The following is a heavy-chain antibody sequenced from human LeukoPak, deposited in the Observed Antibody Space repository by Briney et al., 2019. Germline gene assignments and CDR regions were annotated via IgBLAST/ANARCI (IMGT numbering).Heavy chain of an antibody. V-gene: IGHV1-18*04. J-gene: IGHJ4*02. D-gene: IGHD4-17*01. CDR2: ISAYNGNT. CDR3: ARGARDYGDYDLDY. CDR1: GYTFTGYY. Sequence: ASVKVSCKASGYTFTGYYMHWVRQAPGQGLEWMGWISAYNGNTNYAQKLQGRVTMTTDTSTSTAYMELRSLRSDDTAVYYCARGARDYGDYDLDYWGQGTLVTVSS.